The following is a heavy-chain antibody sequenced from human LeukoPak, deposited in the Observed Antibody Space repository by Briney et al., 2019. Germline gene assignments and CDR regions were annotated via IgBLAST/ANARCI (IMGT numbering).Heavy chain of an antibody. CDR2: IYYSGST. D-gene: IGHD3-9*01. Sequence: SETLSLTCTVSGGSISSSSYYWGWIRQPPGKGLEWIGSIYYSGSTNYNPSLKSRVTISVDTSKNQFSLKLSSVTAADTAVYYCARLGGPYYDILTGYYRAYYYYMDVWGKGTTVTISS. V-gene: IGHV4-39*07. CDR3: ARLGGPYYDILTGYYRAYYYYMDV. J-gene: IGHJ6*03. CDR1: GGSISSSSYY.